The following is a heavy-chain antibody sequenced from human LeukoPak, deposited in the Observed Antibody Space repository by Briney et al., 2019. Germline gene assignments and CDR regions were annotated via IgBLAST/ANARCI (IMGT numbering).Heavy chain of an antibody. CDR2: ISHDAKST. Sequence: QPGGSLRLSCATSGFTFSSYGMHWVRQVPGKGLEWVTVISHDAKSTYHVDSVKGRFTISRDNSKNTLYLQMNSLRAEDTAVYYCAKDGGNYYDTAGNHLMRSYMDVWGKGTTVTVPS. CDR1: GFTFSSYG. D-gene: IGHD3-22*01. J-gene: IGHJ6*04. CDR3: AKDGGNYYDTAGNHLMRSYMDV. V-gene: IGHV3-30*18.